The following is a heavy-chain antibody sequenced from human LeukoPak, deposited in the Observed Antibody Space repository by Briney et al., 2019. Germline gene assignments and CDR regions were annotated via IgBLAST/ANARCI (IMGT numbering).Heavy chain of an antibody. J-gene: IGHJ4*02. CDR3: ARVAPGSCGGSCYALDY. CDR1: GGSISSYY. V-gene: IGHV4-59*01. Sequence: PSETLSPTCTVSGGSISSYYWSWIRQPPGKGLEWIGYIYSGSTNYNPSLKSRVTISVDTSKNQFSLKVSSVTAADTAVYYCARVAPGSCGGSCYALDYWGQGTLVTVSS. D-gene: IGHD2-15*01. CDR2: IYSGST.